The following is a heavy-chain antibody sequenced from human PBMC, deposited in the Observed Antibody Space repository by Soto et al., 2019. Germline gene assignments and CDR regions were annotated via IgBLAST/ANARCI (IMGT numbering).Heavy chain of an antibody. CDR2: ISSSSYI. Sequence: GGSLRLSCAASGFTFSSYSMNWVRQAPGKGLEWVSSISSSSYIYYADSVKGRFTISRDNAKNSLYLQMNSLRAEDTAVYYCARDFDVGTYYYYYYMDVWGKGTTVTVSS. D-gene: IGHD1-1*01. V-gene: IGHV3-21*01. J-gene: IGHJ6*03. CDR3: ARDFDVGTYYYYYYMDV. CDR1: GFTFSSYS.